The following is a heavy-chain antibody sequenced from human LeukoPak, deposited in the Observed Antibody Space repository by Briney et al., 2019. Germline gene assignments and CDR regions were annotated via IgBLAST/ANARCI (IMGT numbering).Heavy chain of an antibody. Sequence: SETLSLTCAVSGDFIRNGHWWTWVRQPPGKGLEWIGEIFHSESTNCNPSLKSRVTISVDKSKNQFSLKLTSVTAADTAVYYCARNRDWGFDYWGREPWSPYPQ. CDR1: GDFIRNGHW. CDR3: ARNRDWGFDY. CDR2: IFHSEST. J-gene: IGHJ4*02. V-gene: IGHV4-4*02. D-gene: IGHD7-27*01.